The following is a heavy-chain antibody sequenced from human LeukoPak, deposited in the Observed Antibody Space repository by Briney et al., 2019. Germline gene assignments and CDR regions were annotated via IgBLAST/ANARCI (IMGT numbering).Heavy chain of an antibody. D-gene: IGHD6-19*01. CDR3: ARVLSRRYSSGWGGLDY. CDR2: INPNSGGT. J-gene: IGHJ4*02. V-gene: IGHV1-2*02. CDR1: GYTFTGYY. Sequence: ASVKVSCKASGYTFTGYYMHWVRQAPGQGLEWMEWINPNSGGTNYAQKFQGRVTMTRDTSISTAYMELSRLRSDDTAVYYCARVLSRRYSSGWGGLDYWGQGTLVTVSS.